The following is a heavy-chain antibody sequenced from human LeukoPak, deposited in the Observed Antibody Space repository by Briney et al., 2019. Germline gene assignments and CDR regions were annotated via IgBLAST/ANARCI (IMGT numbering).Heavy chain of an antibody. Sequence: GGSVRLSCAASGFTFSSYWMTWVRQAPGKGLEWVANIKEDGSRIYYVDSVRGRFTISRDNAKNSLYLQMNSLRDEDTAVYYRAREGLTGYRYNWIDPWGQGTLVAVSS. V-gene: IGHV3-7*01. CDR1: GFTFSSYW. CDR2: IKEDGSRI. D-gene: IGHD3-9*01. CDR3: AREGLTGYRYNWIDP. J-gene: IGHJ5*02.